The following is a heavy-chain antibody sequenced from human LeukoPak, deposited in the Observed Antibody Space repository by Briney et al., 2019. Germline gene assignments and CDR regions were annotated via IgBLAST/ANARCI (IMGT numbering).Heavy chain of an antibody. CDR2: ISISGGTT. Sequence: PGGSLRLSCAVSGFTFSSYAMSWVRQAPGKGLEWVSAISISGGTTYYADSVKGRFTISRDNSKNTLYLQMNSLRAEDTAVYYCACGPPIAVSGPHFDYWGQGTLVTVSS. V-gene: IGHV3-23*01. CDR1: GFTFSSYA. J-gene: IGHJ4*02. D-gene: IGHD6-19*01. CDR3: ACGPPIAVSGPHFDY.